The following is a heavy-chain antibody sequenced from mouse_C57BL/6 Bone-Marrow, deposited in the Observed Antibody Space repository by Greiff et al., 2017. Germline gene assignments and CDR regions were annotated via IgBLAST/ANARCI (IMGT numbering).Heavy chain of an antibody. CDR2: IYPEDGDT. J-gene: IGHJ1*03. Sequence: VQLQQSGPELVKPGASVKISCKASGYAFSSSWMNWVKQRPGKGLEWIGRIYPEDGDTNYNRKFKGKATLTADKSSSTAYMLLSRLTSEDSAVYFCARDYGRGFDWYFDVWGTGTTVTVSS. V-gene: IGHV1-82*01. CDR1: GYAFSSSW. D-gene: IGHD1-1*01. CDR3: ARDYGRGFDWYFDV.